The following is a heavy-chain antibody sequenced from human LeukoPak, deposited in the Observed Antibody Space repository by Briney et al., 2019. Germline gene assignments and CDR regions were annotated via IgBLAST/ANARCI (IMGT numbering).Heavy chain of an antibody. CDR3: ARGSRLRTNFDY. Sequence: ASVKVSCKASGGTFSSYAISWVRQAPGQGLEWMGWISAYNGNTNYAQKLQGRVTMTTDTSTSTAYMDLRSLRSEDTAVYYCARGSRLRTNFDYWGQGTLVTVSS. CDR1: GGTFSSYA. CDR2: ISAYNGNT. D-gene: IGHD1/OR15-1a*01. J-gene: IGHJ4*02. V-gene: IGHV1-18*01.